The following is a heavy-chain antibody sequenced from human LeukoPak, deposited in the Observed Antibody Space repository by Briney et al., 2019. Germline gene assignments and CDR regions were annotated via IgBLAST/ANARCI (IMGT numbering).Heavy chain of an antibody. CDR3: ARVGIYGDYGRYFDY. V-gene: IGHV3-48*03. Sequence: QSGGSLRLSCAASGFSFSSYEMNWVRQAPGKGLEWISYISASGTLTHYADSVEGRFTISRDNAKNSLYLQMNSLRAEDTALYYCARVGIYGDYGRYFDYWGQGTLVTVSS. D-gene: IGHD4-17*01. J-gene: IGHJ4*02. CDR1: GFSFSSYE. CDR2: ISASGTLT.